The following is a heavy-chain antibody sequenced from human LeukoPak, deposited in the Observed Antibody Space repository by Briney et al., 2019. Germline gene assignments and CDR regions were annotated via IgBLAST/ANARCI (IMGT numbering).Heavy chain of an antibody. CDR3: ARDAMVGEYYYDSSGYYLY. D-gene: IGHD3-22*01. J-gene: IGHJ4*02. CDR1: GYTFTSYY. V-gene: IGHV1-46*01. CDR2: INPSGGST. Sequence: ASVKVSCKASGYTFTSYYMHWVRQAPGQGLEWMGIINPSGGSTSYAQKFQGRVTMTRDTSTSTVYMELSSLRYEDTAVYYCARDAMVGEYYYDSSGYYLYWGQGTLVTVSS.